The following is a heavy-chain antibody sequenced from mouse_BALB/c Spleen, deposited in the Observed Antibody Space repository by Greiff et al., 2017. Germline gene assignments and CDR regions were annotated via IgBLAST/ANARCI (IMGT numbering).Heavy chain of an antibody. V-gene: IGHV3-2*02. CDR3: ARELGRDWYFDV. J-gene: IGHJ1*01. CDR1: GYSITSDYA. Sequence: EVKLQESGPGLVKPSQSLSLTCTVTGYSITSDYAWNWIRQFPGNKLEWMGYISYSGSTSYNPSLKSRISITRDTSKNQFFLQLNSVTTEDTATYYCARELGRDWYFDVWGAGTTVTVSS. D-gene: IGHD4-1*01. CDR2: ISYSGST.